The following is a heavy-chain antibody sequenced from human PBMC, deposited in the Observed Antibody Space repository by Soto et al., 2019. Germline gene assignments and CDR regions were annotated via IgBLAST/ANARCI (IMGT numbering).Heavy chain of an antibody. CDR1: GFTFSGYF. J-gene: IGHJ6*02. CDR3: AKDVVVGATTGLGDYYYYYGMDV. Sequence: PGGALILSWGACGFTFSGYFRHWVRQAPGKGLGWVAVISYDVSNKYYAHSVKGRFTIARDNSKNTLYLQMNSLRAEDTAVYYCAKDVVVGATTGLGDYYYYYGMDVWGQGTTVNVSS. V-gene: IGHV3-30*18. D-gene: IGHD1-26*01. CDR2: ISYDVSNK.